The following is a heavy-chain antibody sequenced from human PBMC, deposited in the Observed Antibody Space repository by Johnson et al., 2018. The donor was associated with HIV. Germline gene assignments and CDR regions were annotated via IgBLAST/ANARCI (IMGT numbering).Heavy chain of an antibody. CDR2: ISSNGGST. D-gene: IGHD1-26*01. V-gene: IGHV3-64*01. Sequence: VQLVESGGGLVQPGGSLRLSCAASGFIFSSYAMHWVRQAPGKGLEYVSAISSNGGSTYYANSVKGRFTISRDNSKNTLYLQMGSLRAEDMAVYYCARDGNGLGGIVGARGAFDIWGQGTMVTVSS. CDR3: ARDGNGLGGIVGARGAFDI. CDR1: GFIFSSYA. J-gene: IGHJ3*02.